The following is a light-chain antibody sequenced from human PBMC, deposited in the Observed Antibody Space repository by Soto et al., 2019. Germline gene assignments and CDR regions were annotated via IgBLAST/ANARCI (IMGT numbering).Light chain of an antibody. CDR3: MQSTHLPLT. CDR2: QVS. V-gene: IGKV2-30*01. J-gene: IGKJ4*01. CDR1: QSLLYSDGNTY. Sequence: DVVLTQSPLSLPVTLGQPASISCRSSQSLLYSDGNTYLSWFQQRPGQSPRRLIYQVSSRDSGVPDRFRGSGSGTDFTLTISRVEAEDFVVYYCMQSTHLPLTFGGGTKVETK.